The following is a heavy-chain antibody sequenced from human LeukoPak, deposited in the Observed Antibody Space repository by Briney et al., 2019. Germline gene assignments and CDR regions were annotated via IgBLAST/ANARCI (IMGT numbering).Heavy chain of an antibody. CDR3: TPVLAEDRGF. Sequence: GGSLRLSCAASGFIFNKAWMNWVRQAPGKGPEWVGRIKSNNDGGTTDYASPVEGRFIISRDDSKNTIYLQMNRLIIDDTAIYYCTPVLAEDRGFWGQGTLVTVSS. CDR1: GFIFNKAW. J-gene: IGHJ4*02. V-gene: IGHV3-15*01. CDR2: IKSNNDGGTT. D-gene: IGHD1-14*01.